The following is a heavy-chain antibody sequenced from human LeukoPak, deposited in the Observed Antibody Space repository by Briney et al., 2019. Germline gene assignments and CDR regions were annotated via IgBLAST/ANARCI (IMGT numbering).Heavy chain of an antibody. J-gene: IGHJ4*02. CDR3: ATDSAPDY. Sequence: GGSLRLSCAASGFTFSSYAMHWVRQAPGKGLEWVAVISYDGSNKYYADSVKGRFTISRDNSKNTLYLQMNSLRAEDTAVYYCATDSAPDYWGQGTLVTVSS. CDR2: ISYDGSNK. V-gene: IGHV3-30*04. CDR1: GFTFSSYA.